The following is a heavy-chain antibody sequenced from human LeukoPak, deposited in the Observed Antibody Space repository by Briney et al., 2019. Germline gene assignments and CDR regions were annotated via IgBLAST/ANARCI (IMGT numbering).Heavy chain of an antibody. J-gene: IGHJ4*02. V-gene: IGHV4-30-2*01. CDR2: IYHSGST. Sequence: PSETLSLTCTVSGGSISSGGYYWSWIRQPPGKGLEWIGYIYHSGSTYYNPSLKSRVTISVDRSKNQFSLKLSSVTAADTAVYYCARAFGSYSFDYWGQGTLVTVSS. D-gene: IGHD1-26*01. CDR1: GGSISSGGYY. CDR3: ARAFGSYSFDY.